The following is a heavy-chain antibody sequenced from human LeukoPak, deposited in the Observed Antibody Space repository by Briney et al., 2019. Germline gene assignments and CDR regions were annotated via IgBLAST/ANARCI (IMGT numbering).Heavy chain of an antibody. CDR1: GFTFSSYS. CDR2: ISSSSSYI. CDR3: AKDITGGRSSPYFDS. V-gene: IGHV3-21*04. J-gene: IGHJ4*02. D-gene: IGHD1-14*01. Sequence: GGSLRLSCAASGFTFSSYSMNWVRQAPGKGLEWVSSISSSSSYIYYAVSVKGRFTISRDNAKNSLYLQMNSLRDEDTALYYCAKDITGGRSSPYFDSWGQGTLVTVSS.